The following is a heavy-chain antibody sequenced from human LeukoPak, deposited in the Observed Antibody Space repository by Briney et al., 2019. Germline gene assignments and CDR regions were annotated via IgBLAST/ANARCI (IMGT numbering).Heavy chain of an antibody. CDR3: ARRRGASFGSLDY. Sequence: GSLRLSCAXSGFTFSDYYMTWIRQAPGKGLEWVSYISGADSPIFYADSVRGRFTTSRDNAKNSLYLQMNSLTAEDTAVYFCARRRGASFGSLDYWGQGTLVTVSS. CDR1: GFTFSDYY. CDR2: ISGADSPI. D-gene: IGHD3-10*01. V-gene: IGHV3-11*01. J-gene: IGHJ4*02.